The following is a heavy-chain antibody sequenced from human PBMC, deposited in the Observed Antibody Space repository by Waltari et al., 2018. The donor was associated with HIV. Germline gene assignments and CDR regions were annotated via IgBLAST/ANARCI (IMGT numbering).Heavy chain of an antibody. CDR1: GFSFSSHA. J-gene: IGHJ2*01. V-gene: IGHV3-23*01. Sequence: EVQLLESGGGLVQPGGSLRLSCAASGFSFSSHAMSWVGQVPGKGRAWVSGIRGGATGTYYADPVKCRFTISRDNSKSTLYLQMNSLRADDTAVYYCAKVRTTVTAVFYFDIWGRGALVTVSS. CDR2: IRGGATGT. CDR3: AKVRTTVTAVFYFDI. D-gene: IGHD4-17*01.